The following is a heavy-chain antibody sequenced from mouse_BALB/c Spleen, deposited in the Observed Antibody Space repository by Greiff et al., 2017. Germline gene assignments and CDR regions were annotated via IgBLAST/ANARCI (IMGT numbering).Heavy chain of an antibody. CDR1: GYTFTSYW. CDR2: IYPSDSYT. D-gene: IGHD2-4*01. Sequence: QVQLQQPGAELVRPGASVKLSCKASGYTFTSYWINWVKQRPGQGLEWIGNIYPSDSYTNYNQKFKDKATLTVDKSSSTAYMQLSSPTSEDSAVYYCTRDGGLRPFYYAMDYWGQGTSVTVSS. J-gene: IGHJ4*01. CDR3: TRDGGLRPFYYAMDY. V-gene: IGHV1-69*02.